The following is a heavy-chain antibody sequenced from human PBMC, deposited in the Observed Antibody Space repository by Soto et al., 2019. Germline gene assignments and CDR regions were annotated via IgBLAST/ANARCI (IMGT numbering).Heavy chain of an antibody. Sequence: GGSLRLSYAASGSTFSLYWMHWVRQAPGKGLEWVSGINSDGTGSTYADPVEGRFTTSRDNAKNTLYLQMNSLRAEDTAVYYCARGIYDAPFVFDTWGQGILVTVSS. D-gene: IGHD3-3*01. CDR2: INSDGTGS. CDR3: ARGIYDAPFVFDT. J-gene: IGHJ5*02. V-gene: IGHV3-74*03. CDR1: GSTFSLYW.